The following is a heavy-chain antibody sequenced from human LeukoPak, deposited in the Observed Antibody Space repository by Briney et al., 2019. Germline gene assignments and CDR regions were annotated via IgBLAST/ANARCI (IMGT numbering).Heavy chain of an antibody. CDR2: ISYSGNT. CDR3: ARQVGQWLVGTGESYFDY. V-gene: IGHV4-39*01. D-gene: IGHD6-19*01. J-gene: IGHJ4*02. CDR1: GGSIISSDYH. Sequence: SETLSLTCTVSGGSIISSDYHWGWVRQPPGKGLEWIGTISYSGNTDYNPSLRSRVTISVDTSKNQFSLKLSSVTAADTAVYYCARQVGQWLVGTGESYFDYWGQGTLVTVSS.